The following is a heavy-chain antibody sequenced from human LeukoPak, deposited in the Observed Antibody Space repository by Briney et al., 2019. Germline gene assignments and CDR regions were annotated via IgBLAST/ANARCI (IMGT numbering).Heavy chain of an antibody. V-gene: IGHV4-38-2*02. J-gene: IGHJ3*02. CDR2: IYHSGST. Sequence: SETLSLTCTVSGYSISSGYYWGWIRQPPGKGLEWIGSIYHSGSTYYNPSLKSRVTISVDTSKNQFSLRLSSVTAADTAVYYCARGLRGRRAFDIWGQGTMVTVSS. CDR1: GYSISSGYY. CDR3: ARGLRGRRAFDI. D-gene: IGHD6-6*01.